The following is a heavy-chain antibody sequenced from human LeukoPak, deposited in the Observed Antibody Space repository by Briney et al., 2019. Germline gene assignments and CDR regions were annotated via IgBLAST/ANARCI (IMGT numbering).Heavy chain of an antibody. J-gene: IGHJ4*02. Sequence: SETLSLTCAVYGGSFSGYYWSWIRQPPGKGLEWIGEINHSGSTNYNPSLKSRVTISVDTSKNQSSLKLSSVTAADTAVYDCARALGDGYNYGLYFDYWGQGTLVTVSS. CDR2: INHSGST. D-gene: IGHD5-24*01. CDR1: GGSFSGYY. V-gene: IGHV4-34*01. CDR3: ARALGDGYNYGLYFDY.